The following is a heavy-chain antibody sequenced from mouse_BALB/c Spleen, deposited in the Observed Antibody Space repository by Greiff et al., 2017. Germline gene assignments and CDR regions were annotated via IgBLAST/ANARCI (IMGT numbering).Heavy chain of an antibody. CDR2: ISSGSSTI. D-gene: IGHD2-4*01. J-gene: IGHJ2*01. CDR1: GFTFSSFG. Sequence: EVKLVESGGGLVQPGGSRKLSCAASGFTFSSFGMHWVRQAPEKGLEWVAYISSGSSTIYYADTVKGRFTISRDNPKNTLFLQMTSLRSEDTAMYYCARTMITTGYFDYWGQGTTLTVSS. CDR3: ARTMITTGYFDY. V-gene: IGHV5-17*02.